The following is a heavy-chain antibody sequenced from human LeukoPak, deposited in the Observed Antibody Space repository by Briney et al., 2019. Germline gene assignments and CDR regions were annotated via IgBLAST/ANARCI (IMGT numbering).Heavy chain of an antibody. CDR3: ARGRIAVAARGAFDI. CDR2: IRYDGSNK. V-gene: IGHV3-30*02. J-gene: IGHJ3*02. Sequence: GGSLRLSCAASGFTFSSYGMHWVRQAPGKGLEWVAFIRYDGSNKYYADSVKGRFTISRDNSKNTLYLQMNSLRAEDTAAYYCARGRIAVAARGAFDIWGQGTMVTVSS. D-gene: IGHD6-19*01. CDR1: GFTFSSYG.